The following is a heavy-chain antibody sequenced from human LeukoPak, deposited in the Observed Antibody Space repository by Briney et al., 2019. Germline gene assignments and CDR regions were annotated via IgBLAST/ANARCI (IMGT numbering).Heavy chain of an antibody. Sequence: ASVKVSCKVSGYTLTELSMHWVRQAPGKWLEWMGGFDPEDGETIYAQKFQGRVTMTEDTSTDTAYMELSSLRSEDTAVYYCATDSFNPKLLDAFDIWGQGTMVTVSS. V-gene: IGHV1-24*01. CDR1: GYTLTELS. CDR3: ATDSFNPKLLDAFDI. J-gene: IGHJ3*02. D-gene: IGHD2-15*01. CDR2: FDPEDGET.